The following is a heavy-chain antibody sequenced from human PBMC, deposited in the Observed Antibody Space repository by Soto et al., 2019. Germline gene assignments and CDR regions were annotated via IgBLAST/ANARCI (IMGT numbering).Heavy chain of an antibody. CDR1: GGSISSSSYY. J-gene: IGHJ3*02. V-gene: IGHV4-39*01. Sequence: QLQLQESGPGLVKPSETLSLTCTVSGGSISSSSYYWGWIRQPPGKGLEWIGSIYYSGSTYYNPSLKSRVTISVPTSKNQLSLKLSSVSAAHTAMYYCARWGGVYSSSWTSKEDGFDIWGQGTMVSVSS. CDR3: ARWGGVYSSSWTSKEDGFDI. D-gene: IGHD6-13*01. CDR2: IYYSGST.